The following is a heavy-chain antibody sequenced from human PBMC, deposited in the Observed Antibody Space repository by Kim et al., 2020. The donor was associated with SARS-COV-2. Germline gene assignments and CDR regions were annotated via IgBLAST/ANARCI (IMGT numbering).Heavy chain of an antibody. Sequence: GGSTYYADSVKGRFTISRDNSKNTLYLQMNSLRAEDTAVYYCAYSSSLRYWGQGTLVTVSS. CDR2: GGST. V-gene: IGHV3-23*01. D-gene: IGHD6-13*01. J-gene: IGHJ4*02. CDR3: AYSSSLRY.